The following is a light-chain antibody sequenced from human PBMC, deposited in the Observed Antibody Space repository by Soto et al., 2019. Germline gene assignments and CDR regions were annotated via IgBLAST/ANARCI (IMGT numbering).Light chain of an antibody. J-gene: IGLJ2*01. CDR1: SGHSSYA. CDR2: LNNDGSH. Sequence: QPVLTQSPSASASLGASVTLTCTLSSGHSSYAIAWHQKQPGKGPRYLMDLNNDGSHTKGDGIPDRFSGSSSGADRYLIISSLQSEDEADYCQTWGTGFQFFGGGTKLTVL. V-gene: IGLV4-69*01. CDR3: QTWGTGFQF.